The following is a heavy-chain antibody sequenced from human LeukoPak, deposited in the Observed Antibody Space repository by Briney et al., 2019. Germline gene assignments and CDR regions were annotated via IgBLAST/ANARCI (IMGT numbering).Heavy chain of an antibody. CDR1: GFTFSSYS. V-gene: IGHV3-48*01. CDR3: ARDRNDYGDSLMDV. CDR2: ISSSSSTI. J-gene: IGHJ6*02. Sequence: GGSLRLSCAASGFTFSSYSMNWVRQAPGKGLEWVSYISSSSSTIYYADSVKGRFIISRDNAKNSLYLQMNSLRAEDTAVYYCARDRNDYGDSLMDVWGQGTTVTVSS. D-gene: IGHD4-17*01.